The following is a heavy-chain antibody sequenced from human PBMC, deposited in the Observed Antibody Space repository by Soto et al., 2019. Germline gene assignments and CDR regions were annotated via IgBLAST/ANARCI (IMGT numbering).Heavy chain of an antibody. CDR2: IYYGGST. V-gene: IGHV4-59*01. Sequence: SETLSLTCTVAGGSISAYYWSWIRQPPGKGLEWIGYIYYGGSTNYNPSLKSRVTISVDTSKNQFSLELNSVTADDTAVYYCGRDHSRDEGAWWIDPWGQGTLVTVSS. CDR3: GRDHSRDEGAWWIDP. J-gene: IGHJ5*02. CDR1: GGSISAYY. D-gene: IGHD3-16*01.